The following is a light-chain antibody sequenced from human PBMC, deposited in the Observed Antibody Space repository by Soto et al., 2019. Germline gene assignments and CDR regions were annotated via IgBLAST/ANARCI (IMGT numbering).Light chain of an antibody. Sequence: HSALTQPPSASGSPGQSVTISCTGTSSDVGNYNYVSWYQEHPGKAPKLMIYEVSKRPSGVPYRFSGYKSGNTASLTVSGLQDEDEADYYCSSYAGSNKHVLFGGGTKLTVL. CDR2: EVS. V-gene: IGLV2-8*01. J-gene: IGLJ3*02. CDR3: SSYAGSNKHVL. CDR1: SSDVGNYNY.